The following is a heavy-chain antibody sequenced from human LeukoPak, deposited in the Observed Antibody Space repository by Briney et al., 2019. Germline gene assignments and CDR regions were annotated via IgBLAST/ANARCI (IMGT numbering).Heavy chain of an antibody. CDR1: GGSFSGYY. Sequence: SETLSLTCAVYGGSFSGYYWSWIRQPAGKGLEWIGRIYTSGSTNYNPSLKSRVTMSVDTSKNQFSLKLSSVTAADTAVYYCASRSSGWYVGRGYYMDVWGKGTTVTVSS. J-gene: IGHJ6*03. CDR2: IYTSGST. V-gene: IGHV4-59*10. CDR3: ASRSSGWYVGRGYYMDV. D-gene: IGHD6-19*01.